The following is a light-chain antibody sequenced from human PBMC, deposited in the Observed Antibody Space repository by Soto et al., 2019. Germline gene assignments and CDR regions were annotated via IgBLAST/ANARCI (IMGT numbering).Light chain of an antibody. V-gene: IGKV3-20*01. CDR2: GAS. Sequence: VRTQSTATLSVSPGERVSLSCRASQSVNSKLAWYQQKPGQAPRLLIYGASSRATGIPDRFSGSGSGTDFTLTISRLEPEDFAVYYCQQYGSSPITFGQGTRLEIK. CDR1: QSVNSK. CDR3: QQYGSSPIT. J-gene: IGKJ5*01.